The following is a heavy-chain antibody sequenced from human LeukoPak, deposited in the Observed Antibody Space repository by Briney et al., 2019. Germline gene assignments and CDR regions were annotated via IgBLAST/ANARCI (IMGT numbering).Heavy chain of an antibody. Sequence: GGSLRLSCEASGFTFSSYWMSWVRQAPGKGLEWVANIKQDGSEKYYVDSVKGRFTISRDNVKNSLYLQMNSLRAEETAVYYCARYSAAAGTGSWFDPWGQGTLVTVPS. J-gene: IGHJ5*02. CDR1: GFTFSSYW. CDR2: IKQDGSEK. D-gene: IGHD6-13*01. CDR3: ARYSAAAGTGSWFDP. V-gene: IGHV3-7*01.